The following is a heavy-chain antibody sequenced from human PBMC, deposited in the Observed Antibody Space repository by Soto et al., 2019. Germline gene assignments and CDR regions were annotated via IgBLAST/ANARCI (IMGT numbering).Heavy chain of an antibody. V-gene: IGHV3-21*01. J-gene: IGHJ4*02. CDR3: LIAVAGSFAPDY. CDR1: GFTFSTYS. CDR2: ISSSSTYI. D-gene: IGHD6-19*01. Sequence: EVQLVESGGGLVKPGGSLRLSCAASGFTFSTYSMNWVRQAPGKGLEWVSYISSSSTYIYYADSVKGRFTISRDNAKNSLYLQMNSLRAEDTAVYYCLIAVAGSFAPDYRGQGTLVTVSS.